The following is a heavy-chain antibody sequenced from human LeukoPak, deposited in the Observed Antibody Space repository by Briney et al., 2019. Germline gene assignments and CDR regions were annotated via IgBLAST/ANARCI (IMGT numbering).Heavy chain of an antibody. Sequence: GGSLRLSCAASGFTFSTFAMIWVRQPPGKGLEWVSVIYSGYSTYYSDSVKGRFTISRDNSKNTLYLQMNSLTAEDTAVYYCARGSGYSSSWKVQTLYFDLWGRGTLVTVSS. CDR3: ARGSGYSSSWKVQTLYFDL. D-gene: IGHD6-13*01. J-gene: IGHJ2*01. V-gene: IGHV3-66*01. CDR2: IYSGYST. CDR1: GFTFSTFA.